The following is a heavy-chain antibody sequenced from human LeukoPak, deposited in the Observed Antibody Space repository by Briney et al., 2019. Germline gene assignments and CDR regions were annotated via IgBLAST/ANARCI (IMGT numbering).Heavy chain of an antibody. V-gene: IGHV3-21*01. CDR1: GFTFSSYT. CDR3: ARSGEYGSFDY. J-gene: IGHJ4*02. CDR2: ISSTSSYI. Sequence: PGGSLRLSCAASGFTFSSYTMNWVRQAPGEGLEWVSSISSTSSYIYYADSVKGRFTISRGNAKNSLYLQMNSLRAEDTAVYYCARSGEYGSFDYWGQGTLVTVSS. D-gene: IGHD2/OR15-2a*01.